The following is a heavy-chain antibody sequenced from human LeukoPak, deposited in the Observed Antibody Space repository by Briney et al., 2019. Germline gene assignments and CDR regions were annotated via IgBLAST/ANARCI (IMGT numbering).Heavy chain of an antibody. Sequence: ASVKVSRKASGYTLTSYYMHSVRQAPGQGLEWMGIINPSGGSTSYAQKFQGRVTMTRDMSTSTVYMELGRLRSEDTAVYYGAKEGDYSAPYNKNYFDYCGRGGLVSVSS. V-gene: IGHV1-46*01. J-gene: IGHJ4*02. CDR2: INPSGGST. D-gene: IGHD4-11*01. CDR1: GYTLTSYY. CDR3: AKEGDYSAPYNKNYFDY.